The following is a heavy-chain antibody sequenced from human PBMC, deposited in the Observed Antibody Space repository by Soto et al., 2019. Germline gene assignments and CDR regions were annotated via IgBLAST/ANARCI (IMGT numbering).Heavy chain of an antibody. J-gene: IGHJ4*02. CDR3: ARLRRYGSGSGCFDY. CDR2: IYYSGIT. Sequence: SETLSLTCTVSGGPISSYYCTWIRQPPWKGLEWLGYIYYSGITNYNPSLKSRVTISVDTSKNQFSLKLSSVTAADPAVYYCARLRRYGSGSGCFDYYRELILVAVCS. V-gene: IGHV4-59*01. D-gene: IGHD3-10*01. CDR1: GGPISSYY.